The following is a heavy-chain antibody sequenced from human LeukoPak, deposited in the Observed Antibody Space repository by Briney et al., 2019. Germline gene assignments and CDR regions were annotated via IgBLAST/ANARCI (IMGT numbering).Heavy chain of an antibody. Sequence: PSETLSLTCTVSGDSVTNSLYYWAWIRQPPGQGLEWIATVYYTGKTFYNPSLQSRVSMSVDTSENQLSLRLNSVTAADAAVYYCAASFYDYWSAGALHIWGQGTVVTVSS. CDR3: AASFYDYWSAGALHI. CDR2: VYYTGKT. J-gene: IGHJ3*02. D-gene: IGHD3-3*01. V-gene: IGHV4-39*01. CDR1: GDSVTNSLYY.